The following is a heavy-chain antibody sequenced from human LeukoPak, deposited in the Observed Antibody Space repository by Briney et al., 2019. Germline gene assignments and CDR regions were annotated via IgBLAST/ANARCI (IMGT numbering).Heavy chain of an antibody. Sequence: PGGSLRLSCAASGFTFSSYGMRWVRQAPGKGLEWVAVISYDGSNKYYADSVKGRFTISRDNSKNTLYLQMNSLRAEDTAVYYCANSGPSGRYCSSTSCHHNWFDPWGQGTLVTVSS. CDR2: ISYDGSNK. CDR3: ANSGPSGRYCSSTSCHHNWFDP. CDR1: GFTFSSYG. J-gene: IGHJ5*02. D-gene: IGHD2-2*01. V-gene: IGHV3-30*18.